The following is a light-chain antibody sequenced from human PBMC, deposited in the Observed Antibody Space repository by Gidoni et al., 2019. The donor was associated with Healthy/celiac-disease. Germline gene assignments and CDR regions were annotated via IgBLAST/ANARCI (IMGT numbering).Light chain of an antibody. CDR1: ISNIGSNT. J-gene: IGLJ3*02. V-gene: IGLV1-44*01. CDR3: AAWDDSLNGHWV. CDR2: SNN. Sequence: QSVLTQPPSASGTPGQRVTISCSGSISNIGSNTVNWYQQLPGTAPKLLIYSNNQRPPGVPDRFSGSKSGTSASLAISGLQSEDEADYYCAAWDDSLNGHWVFGGGTKLTVL.